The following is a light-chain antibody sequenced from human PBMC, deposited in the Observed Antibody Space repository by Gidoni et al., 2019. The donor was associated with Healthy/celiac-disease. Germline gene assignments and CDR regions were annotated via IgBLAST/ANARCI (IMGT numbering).Light chain of an antibody. CDR3: QQYGSSRKLT. CDR2: GAS. Sequence: EIVLTQSPGTLSLSPGERATLSCRASQSVSSSYLAWYQQKPGQAPRLLIYGASSRATGIPDRVSGSGSGTDFTLTISRLEPEDFAVYYCQQYGSSRKLTFGGGTKVEIK. V-gene: IGKV3-20*01. J-gene: IGKJ4*01. CDR1: QSVSSSY.